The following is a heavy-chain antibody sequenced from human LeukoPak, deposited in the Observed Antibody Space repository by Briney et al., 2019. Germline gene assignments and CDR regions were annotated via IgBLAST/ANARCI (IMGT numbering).Heavy chain of an antibody. CDR1: GYTFTSDA. CDR2: INAGNGNT. Sequence: GASVKVSCKASGYTFTSDAMHWVRQAPGQRLEWMGWINAGNGNTKYSQKFQGRVTITRDTSASTAYMELSSLRSENTAVYYCAREDIVVVPAAVDYGMDVWGQGTTVTVSS. V-gene: IGHV1-3*01. D-gene: IGHD2-2*01. CDR3: AREDIVVVPAAVDYGMDV. J-gene: IGHJ6*02.